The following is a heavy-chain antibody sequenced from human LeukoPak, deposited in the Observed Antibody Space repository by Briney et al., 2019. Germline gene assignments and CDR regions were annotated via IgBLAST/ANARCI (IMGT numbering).Heavy chain of an antibody. V-gene: IGHV3-23*01. CDR1: GFTFSSYA. Sequence: GGSLRLSCAASGFTFSSYAMSWVRQAPGKGLEWVSAISGSGDSTYYADSVKGRFTISRDNSKNTLYLQMNSLRAEDTAVYYCPKPRLTGTTLSPFECGGQGTLVTASS. D-gene: IGHD1-1*01. J-gene: IGHJ4*02. CDR3: PKPRLTGTTLSPFEC. CDR2: ISGSGDST.